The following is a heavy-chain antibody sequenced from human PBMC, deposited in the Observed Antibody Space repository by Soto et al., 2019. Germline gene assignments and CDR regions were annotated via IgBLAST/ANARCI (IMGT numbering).Heavy chain of an antibody. CDR2: IYWNDDK. J-gene: IGHJ4*02. CDR1: GFSLSTSGEG. D-gene: IGHD3-3*01. Sequence: QITLKESGPTQVKPTQTLTLTCTFSGFSLSTSGEGVGWIRQPPGKALEWLALIYWNDDKPYSPSLKNRLTVTKDASKNQVVLTMTNMDPVDTATYYCVHSKDTDFWSGYYSFDFDYWGQGTLVTVSS. CDR3: VHSKDTDFWSGYYSFDFDY. V-gene: IGHV2-5*01.